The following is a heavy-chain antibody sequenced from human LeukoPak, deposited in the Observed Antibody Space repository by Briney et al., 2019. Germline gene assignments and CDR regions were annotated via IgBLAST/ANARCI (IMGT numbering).Heavy chain of an antibody. V-gene: IGHV3-23*01. CDR1: VFTFSSYA. D-gene: IGHD1-26*01. CDR2: ISGSGGST. J-gene: IGHJ4*02. Sequence: GGSLRLSCAASVFTFSSYAMSWVRQAPGKGLERVAAISGSGGSTYYADSGKGRFTISRDNSKNKLYLKMTSLRAEDTAVYYCAKDLRIVGASFFDYWGQGTLVTVSS. CDR3: AKDLRIVGASFFDY.